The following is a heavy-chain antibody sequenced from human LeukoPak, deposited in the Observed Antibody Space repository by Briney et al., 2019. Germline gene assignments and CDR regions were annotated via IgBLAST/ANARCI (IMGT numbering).Heavy chain of an antibody. CDR1: GFTFSSYG. CDR3: ATKGDWN. J-gene: IGHJ4*02. V-gene: IGHV3-33*01. Sequence: GRSLRLSCAASGFTFSSYGMHWVRQAPGKGLEWVAVIWFDGSYKYYADSVKGRFTTSRDNSKNTLYLQMNSLRAEDTAVYYCATKGDWNWGQGTLVTVSS. D-gene: IGHD3/OR15-3a*01. CDR2: IWFDGSYK.